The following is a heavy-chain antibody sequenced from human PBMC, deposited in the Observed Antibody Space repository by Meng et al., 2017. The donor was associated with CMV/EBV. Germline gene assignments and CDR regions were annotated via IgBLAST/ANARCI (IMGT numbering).Heavy chain of an antibody. Sequence: ASVKVSCKASGYTFTSYDINWVRQATGQGLEWMGWMNPNSGNTGYAQKFQGRVTMTRNTSISTAYMELSSLRSEDTAMYYCARGRGRITIFGVVIIIGDYYYGMDVWGQGTTVTVSS. CDR2: MNPNSGNT. D-gene: IGHD3-3*01. CDR1: GYTFTSYD. CDR3: ARGRGRITIFGVVIIIGDYYYGMDV. J-gene: IGHJ6*02. V-gene: IGHV1-8*01.